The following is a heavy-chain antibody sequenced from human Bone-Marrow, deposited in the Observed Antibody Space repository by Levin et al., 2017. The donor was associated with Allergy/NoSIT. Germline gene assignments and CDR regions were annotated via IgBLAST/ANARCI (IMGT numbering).Heavy chain of an antibody. CDR2: ISDGGNTT. J-gene: IGHJ6*02. D-gene: IGHD1-26*01. CDR3: TKGEAALRSPFYYYGMDV. V-gene: IGHV3-23*01. CDR1: GFAFSNYG. Sequence: PGGSLRLSCTASGFAFSNYGMGWVRQAPGRGLEWVSGISDGGNTTYYTDSVRGRFAISRDNSKNTVSLQMNSLRAEDTAVYWCTKGEAALRSPFYYYGMDVWGQGTTVTVSS.